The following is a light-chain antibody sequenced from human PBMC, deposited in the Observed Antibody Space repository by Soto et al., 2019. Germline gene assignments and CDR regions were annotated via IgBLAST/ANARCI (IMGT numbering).Light chain of an antibody. CDR1: TSNIENNY. J-gene: IGLJ3*02. CDR2: DNN. Sequence: QSVLTQPPSVSAAPGQKVTISCSGSTSNIENNYVSWYQQLPGTAPKLLIYDNNKRPSGIPDRFSGSKSGTSATLGIAGLQTGDEADYYCGTWDTSLSAAVFGGGTKLTVL. V-gene: IGLV1-51*01. CDR3: GTWDTSLSAAV.